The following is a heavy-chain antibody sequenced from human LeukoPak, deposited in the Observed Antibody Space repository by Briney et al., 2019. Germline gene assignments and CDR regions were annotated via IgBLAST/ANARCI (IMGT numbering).Heavy chain of an antibody. CDR3: AKEGLATTYAFDI. CDR1: GFTFNNYW. CDR2: ISGSGGST. D-gene: IGHD4-11*01. Sequence: PGGSLRLSCAASGFTFNNYWMTWVRQAPGKGLEWVSAISGSGGSTYYADSVKGRFTISRDNSKNTLYLQMNSLRAEDTAVYYCAKEGLATTYAFDIWGQGTMVTVSS. J-gene: IGHJ3*02. V-gene: IGHV3-23*01.